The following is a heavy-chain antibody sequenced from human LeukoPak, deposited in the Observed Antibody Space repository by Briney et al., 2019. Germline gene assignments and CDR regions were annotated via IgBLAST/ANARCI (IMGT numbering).Heavy chain of an antibody. V-gene: IGHV3-23*01. D-gene: IGHD2-15*01. CDR1: GFTFSTYA. Sequence: GGSLRPSCAASGFTFSTYAMSWVRQAPGKGLEWVSAIGSAGNTFYADSVKGRFTMSRDNSKNTLYLQMNSLRAEDTAVYYCAKESSHFDFWGQGTLVTVSS. CDR3: AKESSHFDF. CDR2: IGSAGNT. J-gene: IGHJ4*02.